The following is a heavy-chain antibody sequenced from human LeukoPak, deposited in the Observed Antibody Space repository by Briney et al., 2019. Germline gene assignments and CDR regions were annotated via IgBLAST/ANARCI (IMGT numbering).Heavy chain of an antibody. CDR1: GFTFSSYS. CDR2: ISSSSSTI. J-gene: IGHJ6*02. D-gene: IGHD3-22*01. CDR3: ARDYMYGLWGNYYDSSGYYYYYGMDV. Sequence: QSGGSLRLSCAASGFTFSSYSMNWVRQAPGKGLEWVSYISSSSSTIYYADSVKGRFTISRDRAKNSLYLQMNSLRDEDTAVYYCARDYMYGLWGNYYDSSGYYYYYGMDVWGQGTTVTVSS. V-gene: IGHV3-48*02.